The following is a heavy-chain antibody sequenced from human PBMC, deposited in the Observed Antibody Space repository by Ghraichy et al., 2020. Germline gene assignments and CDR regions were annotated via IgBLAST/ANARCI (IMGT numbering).Heavy chain of an antibody. Sequence: GGSLRLSCAASGFTFSTYAMSWVRQAPGKGLEWVSGISNSGGITYYADSVKGRFTISRDNSKNTLYLQMNSLRAEDTAVYHCAKDGIQLWLRNPLDYWGQGTLVTVSS. V-gene: IGHV3-23*01. J-gene: IGHJ4*02. CDR1: GFTFSTYA. CDR2: ISNSGGIT. D-gene: IGHD5-18*01. CDR3: AKDGIQLWLRNPLDY.